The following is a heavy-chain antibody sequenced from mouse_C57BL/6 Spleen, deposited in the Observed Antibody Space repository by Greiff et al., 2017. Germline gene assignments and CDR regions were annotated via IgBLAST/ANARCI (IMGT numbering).Heavy chain of an antibody. CDR3: ARRAYSNYFYYAMDY. J-gene: IGHJ4*01. V-gene: IGHV1-64*01. CDR1: GYTFTSYW. D-gene: IGHD2-5*01. CDR2: IHPNSGST. Sequence: QVQLKESGAELVKPGASVKLSCKASGYTFTSYWMHWVKQRPGQGLEWIGMIHPNSGSTNYDEKFKSKATLTVDKSSSTAYMQLSSLTSEDSAVYYCARRAYSNYFYYAMDYWGQGTSVTVSS.